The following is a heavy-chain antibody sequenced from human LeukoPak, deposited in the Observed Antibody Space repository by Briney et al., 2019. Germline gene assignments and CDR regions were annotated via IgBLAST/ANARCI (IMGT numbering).Heavy chain of an antibody. J-gene: IGHJ4*02. V-gene: IGHV3-48*02. CDR3: AGEGITGTTFYFDY. D-gene: IGHD1-20*01. CDR1: GFTFCTYW. Sequence: PGGSLRLSCAASGFTFCTYWMNWVRQAPGKGLEWVSYISSSSSTKYYADSVKGRFTISRDNAKNSLYLQMNSLRDEDTAVYYCAGEGITGTTFYFDYWGQGTLVTVSS. CDR2: ISSSSSTK.